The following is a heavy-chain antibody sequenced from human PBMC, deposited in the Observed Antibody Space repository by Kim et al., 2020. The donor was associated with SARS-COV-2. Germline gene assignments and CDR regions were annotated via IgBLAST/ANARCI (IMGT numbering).Heavy chain of an antibody. CDR3: ATDYGGNPGAFDY. Sequence: ASVKVSCKASGYTFTSYYMHWVRQAPGQGLEWMGIINPSGGSASYAQKFQGRVTMTRDTSTSTVYMELSSLRSEDTAVYYCATDYGGNPGAFDYWGQGTLVNVSS. V-gene: IGHV1-46*01. J-gene: IGHJ4*02. CDR1: GYTFTSYY. CDR2: INPSGGSA. D-gene: IGHD4-17*01.